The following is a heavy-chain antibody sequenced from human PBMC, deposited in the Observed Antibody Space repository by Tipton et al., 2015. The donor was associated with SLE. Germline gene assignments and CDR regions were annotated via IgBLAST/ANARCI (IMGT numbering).Heavy chain of an antibody. Sequence: TLSLTCTVSGGSISSGSYYWSWIRQPAGKGLEWIGWIYHTGSTDYNPSLKSRVTISVDTSKNQFSLRLSSVTAADTAMYYCVRERKYVVRFRELVAPDLWGQGTAITVSS. J-gene: IGHJ3*01. V-gene: IGHV4-61*02. CDR3: VRERKYVVRFRELVAPDL. CDR2: IYHTGST. D-gene: IGHD1-26*01. CDR1: GGSISSGSYY.